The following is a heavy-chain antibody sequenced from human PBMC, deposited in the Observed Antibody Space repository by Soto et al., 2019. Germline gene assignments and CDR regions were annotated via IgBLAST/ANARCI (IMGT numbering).Heavy chain of an antibody. J-gene: IGHJ6*02. CDR3: AKDGTTAGIHYYGMDV. Sequence: SGGSLRLSCEVSGFTFSSYGMNWVRQGPGKGLEWVSTIGRGGDTYYADSVKGRFTISRDNSKNTLFLQMNSLRAEDTALYFCAKDGTTAGIHYYGMDVWGQGTTVTVSS. CDR2: IGRGGDT. CDR1: GFTFSSYG. D-gene: IGHD2-2*02. V-gene: IGHV3-23*01.